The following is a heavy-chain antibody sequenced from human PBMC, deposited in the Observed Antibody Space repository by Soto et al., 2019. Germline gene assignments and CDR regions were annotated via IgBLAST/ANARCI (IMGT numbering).Heavy chain of an antibody. CDR3: ARETYYGSGSHRTIDY. Sequence: GGSLRLSCAASGFTFSSYWMSWVRQAPGKGLEWVANIKQDGSEKYYVDSVKGRFTISRDNAKNSLYLQMNSLRAEDTAVYYCARETYYGSGSHRTIDYWGQGTLVTVSS. D-gene: IGHD3-10*01. CDR2: IKQDGSEK. CDR1: GFTFSSYW. J-gene: IGHJ4*02. V-gene: IGHV3-7*03.